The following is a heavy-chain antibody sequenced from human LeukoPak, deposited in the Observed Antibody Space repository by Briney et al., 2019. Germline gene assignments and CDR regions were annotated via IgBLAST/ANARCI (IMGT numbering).Heavy chain of an antibody. Sequence: GGSLRLSCAASGFTFSSYSMTWVRQAPGKGLEWVSSISSSSSYIYYADSVKGRFTISRDNAKNSLYLQMNSLRAEDTAVYYCATTVTTSLDYWGQGTLVTVSS. CDR3: ATTVTTSLDY. D-gene: IGHD4-11*01. V-gene: IGHV3-21*01. CDR2: ISSSSSYI. CDR1: GFTFSSYS. J-gene: IGHJ4*02.